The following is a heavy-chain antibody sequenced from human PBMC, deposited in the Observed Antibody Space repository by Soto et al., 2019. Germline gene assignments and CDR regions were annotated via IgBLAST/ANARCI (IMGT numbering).Heavy chain of an antibody. Sequence: PXETLSLTCSVSGGSISSYYWSWIRQPAGKGLEWIGRFYTSGSTNYNPSLKSRVTMSVDKSKNQFSLKLSSVTAADTAVYYCVRDVYDILTGYSYFDYWGQGTLVTVSS. V-gene: IGHV4-4*07. CDR1: GGSISSYY. D-gene: IGHD3-9*01. CDR3: VRDVYDILTGYSYFDY. CDR2: FYTSGST. J-gene: IGHJ4*02.